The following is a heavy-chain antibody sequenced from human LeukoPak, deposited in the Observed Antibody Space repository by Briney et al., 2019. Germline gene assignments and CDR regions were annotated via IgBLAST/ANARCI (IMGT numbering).Heavy chain of an antibody. CDR2: IHSSGST. J-gene: IGHJ4*02. V-gene: IGHV3-66*01. CDR3: ARSNPYMGVVPAAMVY. D-gene: IGHD2-2*01. CDR1: GFTFSSYG. Sequence: GGSLRLSCAASGFTFSSYGMSWVRQAPGKGLAWVSVIHSSGSTFYADSVRGRFTISRDNSKNTLYLQMNSLRAEDTAVYYCARSNPYMGVVPAAMVYWGQGTLVAVSS.